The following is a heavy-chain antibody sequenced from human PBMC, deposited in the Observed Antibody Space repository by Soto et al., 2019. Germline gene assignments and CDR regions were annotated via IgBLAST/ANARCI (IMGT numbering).Heavy chain of an antibody. Sequence: GASVKVSCKASGYTFTSYDINWVRQATGQGLEWMGWVNPNTGNTDFAQKFQGRVTMTRNTSLSPAYMELSSLRSEDTAGYYCARSGPDPYCSNTSCRVFAYWGQGTLVPVSP. D-gene: IGHD2-2*01. V-gene: IGHV1-8*01. CDR1: GYTFTSYD. J-gene: IGHJ4*02. CDR2: VNPNTGNT. CDR3: ARSGPDPYCSNTSCRVFAY.